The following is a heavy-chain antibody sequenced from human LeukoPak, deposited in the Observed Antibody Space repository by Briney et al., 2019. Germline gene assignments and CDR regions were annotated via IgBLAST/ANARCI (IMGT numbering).Heavy chain of an antibody. CDR1: GFTFSSYY. CDR3: VRGGAPFAFDS. J-gene: IGHJ4*02. V-gene: IGHV3-74*01. Sequence: GGTLRLSCVASGFTFSSYYMFWVRQAPGKGLVWLSQIYPDGRSASYADSVRGRFTISRDNVKNTLSLQMSSLRAEGTAVYSCVRGGAPFAFDSWGQGTLVTVSS. D-gene: IGHD1-26*01. CDR2: IYPDGRSA.